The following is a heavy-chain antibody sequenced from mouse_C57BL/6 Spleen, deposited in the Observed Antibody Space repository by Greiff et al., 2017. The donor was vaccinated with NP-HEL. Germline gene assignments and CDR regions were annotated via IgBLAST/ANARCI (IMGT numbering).Heavy chain of an antibody. D-gene: IGHD1-1*01. CDR1: GYTFTSYW. Sequence: VKLQQPGAELVRPGSSVKLSCKASGYTFTSYWMHWVKQRPIQGLEWIGNIDPSDSETHYNQKFKDKATLTVDKSSSTAYMQLSSLTSEDSAVYYCAREGYYYGSSQFAYWGQGTLVTVSA. V-gene: IGHV1-52*01. CDR2: IDPSDSET. CDR3: AREGYYYGSSQFAY. J-gene: IGHJ3*01.